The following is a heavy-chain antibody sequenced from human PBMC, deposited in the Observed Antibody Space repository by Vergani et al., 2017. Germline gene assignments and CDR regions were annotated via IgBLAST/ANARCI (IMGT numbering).Heavy chain of an antibody. Sequence: EVQLVESGGGLVKPGGSLRLSCAASGFTFSSFSMNWARQAPGKGLEWFSSISSSSSYRYYADSVKGRFTISRDNAKNSLYLQMNSLRAEDTAVYYCARDVLPRYIWXGYYASGYYYYMDVWSKGTTVTVSS. CDR2: ISSSSSYR. D-gene: IGHD3-9*01. V-gene: IGHV3-21*01. CDR1: GFTFSSFS. J-gene: IGHJ6*03. CDR3: ARDVLPRYIWXGYYASGYYYYMDV.